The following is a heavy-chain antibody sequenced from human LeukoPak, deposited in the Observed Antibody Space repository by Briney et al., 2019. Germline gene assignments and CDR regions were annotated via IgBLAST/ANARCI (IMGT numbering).Heavy chain of an antibody. J-gene: IGHJ3*02. D-gene: IGHD1-26*01. CDR1: GGSISSNY. Sequence: SETLSLTCTVSGGSISSNYWSWIRQPPGKGLEWIGYIYNSGSTNYNPSLKSRVTISVDTSKNQSSLKLNSVTAADTAVYYCARQGGSFAFDIWGQGTMVTVSS. V-gene: IGHV4-59*08. CDR3: ARQGGSFAFDI. CDR2: IYNSGST.